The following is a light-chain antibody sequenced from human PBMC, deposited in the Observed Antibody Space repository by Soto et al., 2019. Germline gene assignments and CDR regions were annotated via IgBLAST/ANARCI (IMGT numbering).Light chain of an antibody. J-gene: IGKJ4*01. V-gene: IGKV1-12*01. Sequence: DIHLTQSPSSVSASIGDSVTITCRASQGISRWLAWYQQKPGTAPKLLISGTSTLQSGVPPRFSGSGSGTDFTLTISSLQPEDFAIYFCQQADRFPVSFGGGTKVEI. CDR1: QGISRW. CDR2: GTS. CDR3: QQADRFPVS.